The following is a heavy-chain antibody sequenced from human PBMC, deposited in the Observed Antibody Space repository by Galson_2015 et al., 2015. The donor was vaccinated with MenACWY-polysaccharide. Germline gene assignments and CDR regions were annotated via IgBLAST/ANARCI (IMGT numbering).Heavy chain of an antibody. Sequence: SLRLSCAASGFTFSSFWMSWVRQAPGKGLEWVAIIKQDGSEKYYVDSVKGRFSISRDNSKNTLYLQLNSLTPEDTAVYYCAQYPPSQYRGSYQGGAFDVWGQGTMVTVSS. CDR3: AQYPPSQYRGSYQGGAFDV. V-gene: IGHV3-7*01. CDR1: GFTFSSFW. CDR2: IKQDGSEK. D-gene: IGHD1-26*01. J-gene: IGHJ3*01.